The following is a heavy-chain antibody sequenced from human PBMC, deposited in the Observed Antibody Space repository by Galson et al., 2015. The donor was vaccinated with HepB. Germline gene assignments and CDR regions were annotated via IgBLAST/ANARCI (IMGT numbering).Heavy chain of an antibody. D-gene: IGHD3-9*01. J-gene: IGHJ6*02. Sequence: QSGAEVKKPGESLRISCKGSGYSFTSYWISWVRQMPGKGLEWMGRIDPSDSYTNYSPSFQGHVTISADKSISTAYLQWSSLKASDTAMYYCARAESILTGYYTSYYGMDVWGQGTTVTVSS. CDR1: GYSFTSYW. CDR3: ARAESILTGYYTSYYGMDV. V-gene: IGHV5-10-1*01. CDR2: IDPSDSYT.